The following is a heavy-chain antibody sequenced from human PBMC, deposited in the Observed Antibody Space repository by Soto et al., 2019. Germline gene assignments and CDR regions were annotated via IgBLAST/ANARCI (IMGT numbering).Heavy chain of an antibody. Sequence: SETLSLTCTVSGGSISSGGYYWSWIRQHPGKGLEWIGYIYYSGSTYYNPSLKSRVTISVDTSKNQFSLKLSSVTAADTAVYYCGVGGIYSGYDYLFDYWGQGTLVTVSS. J-gene: IGHJ4*02. CDR2: IYYSGST. CDR3: GVGGIYSGYDYLFDY. CDR1: GGSISSGGYY. D-gene: IGHD5-12*01. V-gene: IGHV4-31*03.